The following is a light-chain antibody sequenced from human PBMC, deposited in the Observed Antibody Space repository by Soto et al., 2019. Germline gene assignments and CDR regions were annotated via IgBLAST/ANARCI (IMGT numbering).Light chain of an antibody. J-gene: IGKJ1*01. CDR1: QSVSSSY. Sequence: EIVLTQSPGTLSLSPGERATLSCRASQSVSSSYLAWYQQKPGQAPRLLIYGASSRATGIPERFSGSGSGTDFTLTISRLEPEDFAVYYCQQYGSSPLTFGQGTKVEI. CDR3: QQYGSSPLT. CDR2: GAS. V-gene: IGKV3-20*01.